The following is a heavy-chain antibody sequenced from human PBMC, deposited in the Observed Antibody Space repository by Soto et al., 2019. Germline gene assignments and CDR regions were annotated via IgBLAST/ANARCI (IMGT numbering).Heavy chain of an antibody. D-gene: IGHD4-17*01. CDR2: ISAYNDNT. V-gene: IGHV1-18*01. J-gene: IGHJ4*02. Sequence: ASVKVSCKASGYTFTSYGISWVRQAPGQGLEWMGWISAYNDNTNYAQKLQGRVTMTTDTSTSTAYMELRSLRSDDTAVYYCARVSDYGDFDPYYFDYWGQGTLVTVSS. CDR1: GYTFTSYG. CDR3: ARVSDYGDFDPYYFDY.